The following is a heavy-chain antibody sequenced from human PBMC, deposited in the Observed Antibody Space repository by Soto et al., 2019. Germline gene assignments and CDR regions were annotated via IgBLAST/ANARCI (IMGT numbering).Heavy chain of an antibody. D-gene: IGHD2-2*01. J-gene: IGHJ5*02. CDR1: GYTFTSYA. CDR3: ARSYCSSTSCYPSWFDP. V-gene: IGHV1-3*01. CDR2: INAGNGNT. Sequence: GASVKVSCKASGYTFTSYAMHWVRQAPGQRLEWMGWINAGNGNTKYSQKFQGRVTITRDTSASTAYMELSSLRSEDTAVYYCARSYCSSTSCYPSWFDPWGQGTLVTVSS.